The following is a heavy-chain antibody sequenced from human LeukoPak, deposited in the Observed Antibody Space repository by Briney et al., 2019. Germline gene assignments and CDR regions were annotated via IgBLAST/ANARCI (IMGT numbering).Heavy chain of an antibody. J-gene: IGHJ2*01. Sequence: SETLSLTCAVYGGSFSGYSWSWIRQPPGKGLEWIGYIYHSGSTYYNPSLKSRVTISVDRSKNQFSLKLSSVTAADTAVYYCARSPTGDWYFDLWGRGTLVTVSS. CDR1: GGSFSGYS. CDR2: IYHSGST. CDR3: ARSPTGDWYFDL. V-gene: IGHV4-30-2*01.